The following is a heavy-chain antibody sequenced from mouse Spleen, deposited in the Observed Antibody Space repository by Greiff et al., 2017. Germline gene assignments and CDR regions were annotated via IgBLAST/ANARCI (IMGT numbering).Heavy chain of an antibody. Sequence: VKLMESGPGLVQPSQSLSITCTVSGFSLTSYGVHWVRQSPGKGLEWLGVIWRGGSTDYNAAFMSRLSITKDNSKSQVFFKMNSLQADDTAIYYCAKTAMITTGAMDYWGQGTSVTVSS. D-gene: IGHD2-4*01. CDR2: IWRGGST. CDR3: AKTAMITTGAMDY. J-gene: IGHJ4*01. CDR1: GFSLTSYG. V-gene: IGHV2-5*01.